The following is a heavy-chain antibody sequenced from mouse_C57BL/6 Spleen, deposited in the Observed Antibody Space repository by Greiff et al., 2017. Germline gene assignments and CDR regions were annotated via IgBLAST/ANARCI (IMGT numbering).Heavy chain of an antibody. CDR1: GYTFTDYN. CDR3: ASSRGGFAY. J-gene: IGHJ3*01. CDR2: INPNNGGT. V-gene: IGHV1-18*01. Sequence: VQLQQSGPELVKPGASVKIPCKASGYTFTDYNMDWVKQSHGKSLEWIGDINPNNGGTIYNQKFKGKATLTVDKSSSTAYMELRSLTSEDTAVYYCASSRGGFAYWGQGTLVTVSA.